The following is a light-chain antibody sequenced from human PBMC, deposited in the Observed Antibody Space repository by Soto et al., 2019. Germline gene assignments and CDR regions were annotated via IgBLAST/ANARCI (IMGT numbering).Light chain of an antibody. CDR2: AAS. J-gene: IGKJ4*01. V-gene: IGKV1-27*01. Sequence: DIQMTQFPSSLSASVGDRVTITCRASQDISNSLAWYQQKPGKVPKVLIYAASILQSGVPARFSGSGSGTDFTLTINSLQPEDVATYYCQKYNSAPLTFGGGTKVEI. CDR3: QKYNSAPLT. CDR1: QDISNS.